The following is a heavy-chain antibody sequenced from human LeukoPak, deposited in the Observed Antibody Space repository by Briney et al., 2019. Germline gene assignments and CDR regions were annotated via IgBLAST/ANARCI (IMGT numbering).Heavy chain of an antibody. CDR1: GFTFSSYA. Sequence: GGSLRLSCAASGFTFSSYAMSWVRQAPGKGLEWVSAISGSGGSTYYADSVKGRFTISRDNSKNTLYLQMNSLRAEDTAVYYCANAVLRYFDWLLGPSEDYWGQGTLVTVSS. D-gene: IGHD3-9*01. CDR3: ANAVLRYFDWLLGPSEDY. J-gene: IGHJ4*02. CDR2: ISGSGGST. V-gene: IGHV3-23*01.